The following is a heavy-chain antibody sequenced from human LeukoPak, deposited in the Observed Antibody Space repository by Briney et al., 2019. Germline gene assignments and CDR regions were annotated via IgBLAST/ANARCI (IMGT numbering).Heavy chain of an antibody. D-gene: IGHD1-26*01. CDR3: AREGGGSLDY. J-gene: IGHJ4*02. CDR1: GFTFSSYA. Sequence: PGGSLRLSCAASGFTFSSYAMSWVRQAPGKGLEWVSAISGSGGSTYYADSVKGRFTISRDNAKNSLYLQMNSLRAEDTAVYYCAREGGGSLDYWGQGTLVTVSS. CDR2: ISGSGGST. V-gene: IGHV3-23*01.